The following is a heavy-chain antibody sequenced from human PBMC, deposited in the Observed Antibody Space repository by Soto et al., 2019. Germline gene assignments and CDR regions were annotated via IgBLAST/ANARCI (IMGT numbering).Heavy chain of an antibody. CDR2: VFYSGST. CDR1: GGAINNLDYY. Sequence: TLSLTCSVSGGAINNLDYYWSWIRQHPWKGLELIGNVFYSGSTEYNPSIKGRLTIPIDTSKNELSLKLTSVTAADTALYYCARARPAFKPCGSGRHXLGQVTTFTVS. V-gene: IGHV4-31*03. CDR3: ARARPAFKPCGSGRHX. J-gene: IGHJ6*02. D-gene: IGHD1-26*01.